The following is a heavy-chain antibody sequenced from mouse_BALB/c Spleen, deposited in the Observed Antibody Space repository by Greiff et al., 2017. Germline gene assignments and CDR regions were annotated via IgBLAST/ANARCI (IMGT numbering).Heavy chain of an antibody. CDR1: GFTFSSYG. J-gene: IGHJ3*01. Sequence: EVKLVESGGDLVKPGGSLKLSCAASGFTFSSYGMSWVRQTPDKRLEWVATISSGGSYTYYPDSVKGRFTISRDNAKNTLYLQMSSLKSEDTAMYYCASYDYDGGWGFAYWGQGTLVTVSA. CDR3: ASYDYDGGWGFAY. CDR2: ISSGGSYT. D-gene: IGHD2-4*01. V-gene: IGHV5-6*01.